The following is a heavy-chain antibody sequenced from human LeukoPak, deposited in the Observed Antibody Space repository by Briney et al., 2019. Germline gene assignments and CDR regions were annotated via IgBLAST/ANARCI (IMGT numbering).Heavy chain of an antibody. V-gene: IGHV3-7*05. J-gene: IGHJ4*02. D-gene: IGHD4-17*01. CDR3: ARGATVTRDFDY. CDR1: GFTFSNYW. Sequence: PGGSLRLSCAASGFTFSNYWMIWVRQAPGKGLEWVANINQDGSEKYYVDPVKGRFTMSRDNAKSSLYLQMNSLRAEDTAVYYCARGATVTRDFDYWGQGTLVTVSS. CDR2: INQDGSEK.